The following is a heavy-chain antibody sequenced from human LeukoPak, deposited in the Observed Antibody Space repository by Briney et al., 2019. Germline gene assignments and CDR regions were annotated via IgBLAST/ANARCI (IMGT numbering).Heavy chain of an antibody. Sequence: GESLKISCKGSGYSLTSYWIGWVRQMPGKGLEWMGIIYPGDSDTRYSPSFQGQVTISADKSISTAYLQWSSLKASDTAMYYCARLPIAAAGEPRGWFDPWGQGTLVTVSS. CDR2: IYPGDSDT. CDR1: GYSLTSYW. J-gene: IGHJ5*02. CDR3: ARLPIAAAGEPRGWFDP. V-gene: IGHV5-51*01. D-gene: IGHD6-13*01.